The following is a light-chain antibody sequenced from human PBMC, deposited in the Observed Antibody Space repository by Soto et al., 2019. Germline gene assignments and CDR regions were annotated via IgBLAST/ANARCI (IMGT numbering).Light chain of an antibody. J-gene: IGLJ2*01. V-gene: IGLV1-44*01. CDR2: SNN. CDR1: SANIGSNT. Sequence: QSVLTQPPSASGTPGQRVTISCSGSSANIGSNTVNWYQQFPGTAPKLLIYSNNQRPSGGPDRFSGSKSGTSASLAIRGLQSEDEADYYCAEWDDSLNGPVFGGGTKLTVL. CDR3: AEWDDSLNGPV.